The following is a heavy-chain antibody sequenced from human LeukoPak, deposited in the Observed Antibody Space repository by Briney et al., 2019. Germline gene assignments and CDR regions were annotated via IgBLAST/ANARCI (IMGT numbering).Heavy chain of an antibody. D-gene: IGHD3-3*01. V-gene: IGHV4-34*01. CDR2: INHSGST. CDR3: ARSYQYYDFWSGFRWFDP. J-gene: IGHJ5*02. Sequence: SETLSLTCAVYGGSFSGYYWSRIRQPPGKGLEWIGEINHSGSTNYNPSLKSRVTISVDPSKTQFSLKLSSVTAADTAVYYCARSYQYYDFWSGFRWFDPWGQGTLVTVSS. CDR1: GGSFSGYY.